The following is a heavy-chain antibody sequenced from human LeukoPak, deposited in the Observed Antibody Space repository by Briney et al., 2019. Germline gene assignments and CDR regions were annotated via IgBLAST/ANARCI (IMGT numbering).Heavy chain of an antibody. V-gene: IGHV3-23*01. CDR3: AKDGSGSYRINWFDP. D-gene: IGHD3-10*01. Sequence: PGGSLRLSCAASGFTFTNYATSWVRLAPGRGLEWVSAIRGSDGSTYYADSVKGRFTISIDNSKNTLYLQMNSLRAEDTAVYYCAKDGSGSYRINWFDPWGQGTLVTVSS. CDR2: IRGSDGST. CDR1: GFTFTNYA. J-gene: IGHJ5*02.